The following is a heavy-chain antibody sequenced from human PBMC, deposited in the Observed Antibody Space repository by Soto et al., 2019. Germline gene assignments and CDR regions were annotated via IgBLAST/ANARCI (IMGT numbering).Heavy chain of an antibody. CDR3: ATNYGDRDY. D-gene: IGHD4-17*01. CDR1: GGSISSYY. Sequence: PSETLSLTCTVSGGSISSYYWSWIRQPPGKGLEWIGYIYYSGSTNYNPSLKSRVTISVDTSENQFSLKLSSVTAADTAVYYCATNYGDRDYWGQGTLVTVSS. V-gene: IGHV4-59*01. J-gene: IGHJ4*02. CDR2: IYYSGST.